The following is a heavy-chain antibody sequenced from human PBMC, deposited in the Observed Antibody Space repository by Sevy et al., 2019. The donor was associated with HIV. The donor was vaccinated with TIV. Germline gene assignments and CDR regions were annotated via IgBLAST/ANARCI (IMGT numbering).Heavy chain of an antibody. CDR3: VRIRFQTGAFDS. Sequence: ASVKVSCKASGYTCTGHYLHWVRQAPGQGLEWMGWIDPISGGTKHAQNFKGRVTMARDTSISTAYMELSSLRFDDTAMYYCVRIRFQTGAFDSWGQGTLVTVSS. J-gene: IGHJ4*02. CDR2: IDPISGGT. D-gene: IGHD7-27*01. V-gene: IGHV1-2*02. CDR1: GYTCTGHY.